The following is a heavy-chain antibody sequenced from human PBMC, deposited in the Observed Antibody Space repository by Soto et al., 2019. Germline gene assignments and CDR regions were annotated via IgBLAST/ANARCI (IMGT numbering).Heavy chain of an antibody. CDR2: INPNSGGT. Sequence: ASVKVSCKASGYTFTGYYMHWVRQAPGQGLEWMGWINPNSGGTNYAQKFQGRVTMTRDTSISTAYMELSRLRSDDTAVYYCARASELAAAGTNRAFDYWGQGTLVTVSS. V-gene: IGHV1-2*02. CDR3: ARASELAAAGTNRAFDY. CDR1: GYTFTGYY. J-gene: IGHJ4*02. D-gene: IGHD6-13*01.